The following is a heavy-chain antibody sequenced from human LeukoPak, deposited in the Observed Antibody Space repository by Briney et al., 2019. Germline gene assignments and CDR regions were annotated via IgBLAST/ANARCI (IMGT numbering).Heavy chain of an antibody. Sequence: GGSLRLSCAASGFTFSSYEMNWVRQAPGKGLEWVSYISSSGSTIYYADSVKGRFTISRDNAKNSLYLQMNSLRAEDTAVYYCARGATYYGSGSYYSHYLDYWGQGTLVTVSS. CDR2: ISSSGSTI. V-gene: IGHV3-48*03. J-gene: IGHJ4*02. D-gene: IGHD3-10*01. CDR1: GFTFSSYE. CDR3: ARGATYYGSGSYYSHYLDY.